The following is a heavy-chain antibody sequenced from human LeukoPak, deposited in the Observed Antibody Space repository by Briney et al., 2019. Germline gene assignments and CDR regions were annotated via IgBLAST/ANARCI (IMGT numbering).Heavy chain of an antibody. V-gene: IGHV1-18*01. D-gene: IGHD2-2*01. CDR1: GYTFTSYA. Sequence: ASVKVSCKASGYTFTSYAMNWVRQAPGQGLEWMGWISAYNGNTNYAQKLQGRVTMTTDTSTSTAYMELRSLRSDDTAVYYCARDGYCSSTSCYYYYYMDVWGKGTTVTISS. CDR3: ARDGYCSSTSCYYYYYMDV. J-gene: IGHJ6*03. CDR2: ISAYNGNT.